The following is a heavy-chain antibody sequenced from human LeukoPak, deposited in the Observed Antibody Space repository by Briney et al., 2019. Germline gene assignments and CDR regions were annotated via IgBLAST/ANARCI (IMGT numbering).Heavy chain of an antibody. CDR2: ISYIGST. CDR1: VGSLRPYY. J-gene: IGHJ2*01. Sequence: SETLSLTCIVSVGSLRPYYWSWIRQSPGRGVEWIAYISYIGSTSYNPSLKSRVTISVDTSKNQFSLKLSSVTAADTAVFYCARGRPGSAVAGFDLWGRGTLVTVSS. D-gene: IGHD6-19*01. CDR3: ARGRPGSAVAGFDL. V-gene: IGHV4-59*01.